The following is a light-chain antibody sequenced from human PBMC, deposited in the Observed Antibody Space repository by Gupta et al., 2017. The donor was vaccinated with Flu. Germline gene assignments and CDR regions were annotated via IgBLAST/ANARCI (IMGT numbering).Light chain of an antibody. J-gene: IGKJ2*03. CDR1: QSVSSN. V-gene: IGKV3-15*01. CDR2: GAS. CDR3: QQYNNWFLYS. Sequence: EIVMPQSPATLSVSPGERATLSCRASQSVSSNLAWYQQKPGQAPRLLIYGASTRATGIPARFSGSGSGTEFTLTISSLQSEDFAVYYCQQYNNWFLYSFGQGTKLEIK.